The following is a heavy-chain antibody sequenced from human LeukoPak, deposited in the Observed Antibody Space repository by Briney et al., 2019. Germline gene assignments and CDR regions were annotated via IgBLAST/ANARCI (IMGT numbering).Heavy chain of an antibody. CDR1: GFTFSSYA. V-gene: IGHV3-30*04. Sequence: GRSLRLSCAASGFTFSSYAMHWVRQAPGKGLEWVAVISYDGSNKYYADSVEGRFTISRDNSKNTLYLQMNSLRAEDTAVYYCARDPVTAMVTYYYYYGMDVWGQGTTVTVSS. CDR3: ARDPVTAMVTYYYYYGMDV. CDR2: ISYDGSNK. D-gene: IGHD5-18*01. J-gene: IGHJ6*02.